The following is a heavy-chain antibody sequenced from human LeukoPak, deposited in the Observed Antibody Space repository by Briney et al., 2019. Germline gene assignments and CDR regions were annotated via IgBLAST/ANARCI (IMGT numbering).Heavy chain of an antibody. Sequence: SETLSLTCTISGGSISGCSHYWSWIRQPPGKGLEWIGSVCHSGPTYYNPSLTSRVTMSVDTSQNHFSLRLNSVTATDTALYYCARGATFGGVITYFDYWGQGTLVTVSS. J-gene: IGHJ4*02. CDR2: VCHSGPT. CDR1: GGSISGCSHY. V-gene: IGHV4-39*02. D-gene: IGHD3-16*01. CDR3: ARGATFGGVITYFDY.